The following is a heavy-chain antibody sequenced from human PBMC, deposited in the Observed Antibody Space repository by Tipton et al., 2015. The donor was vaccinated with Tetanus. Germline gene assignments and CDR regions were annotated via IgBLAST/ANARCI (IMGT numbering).Heavy chain of an antibody. CDR1: GGSFSGHF. CDR3: ATPPYYYGPGSSTDY. Sequence: SLRLSCSVSGGSFSGHFWSWVRQSPGKGLEWVSAISASGGTTYYAESVKGRFTISRDNSKNTLFLQMNSLRAEDTALYYCATPPYYYGPGSSTDYWGQGTLVTVSS. V-gene: IGHV3-23*01. J-gene: IGHJ4*02. D-gene: IGHD3-10*01. CDR2: ISASGGTT.